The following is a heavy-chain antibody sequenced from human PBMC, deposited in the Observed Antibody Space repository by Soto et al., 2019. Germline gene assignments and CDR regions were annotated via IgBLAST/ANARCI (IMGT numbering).Heavy chain of an antibody. J-gene: IGHJ4*02. V-gene: IGHV3-33*01. D-gene: IGHD5-12*01. CDR1: GFTFSSYG. Sequence: QVQLVESGGGVVQPGRSLRLSCAASGFTFSSYGMHWVRQAPGKGLEWVAVIWYDGSNKYYADSVKGRFTISRDNSKNTLYRQMNSLRAEDTAVYYCATHGGLVDMATILSGFNYWGQGTLVTVSS. CDR3: ATHGGLVDMATILSGFNY. CDR2: IWYDGSNK.